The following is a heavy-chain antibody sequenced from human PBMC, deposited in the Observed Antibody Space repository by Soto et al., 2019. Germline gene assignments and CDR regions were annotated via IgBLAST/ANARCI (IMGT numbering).Heavy chain of an antibody. CDR2: IYYSGST. CDR3: ARGGETIFGVANYGMDV. Sequence: TSETLSLTCTFSGGSISSGGYYLSWIRQHPGKGLEWIGYIYYSGSTYYNPSLKSRVTISVDTSKNQFSLKLSSVTAADTAVYYCARGGETIFGVANYGMDVWGQGTTVTVSS. CDR1: GGSISSGGYY. D-gene: IGHD3-3*01. V-gene: IGHV4-31*03. J-gene: IGHJ6*02.